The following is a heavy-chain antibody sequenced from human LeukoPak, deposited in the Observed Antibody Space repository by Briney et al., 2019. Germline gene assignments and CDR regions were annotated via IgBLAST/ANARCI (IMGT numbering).Heavy chain of an antibody. Sequence: GGSLRLSCAASGFTFSSYAMHWARQAPGKGLEWVAVISYDGSNKYYADSVKGRFTISRDNSKNTLYLQMNSLRAEDTAVYYCARAQRDYWGQGTLVTVSS. J-gene: IGHJ4*02. D-gene: IGHD5-24*01. CDR2: ISYDGSNK. CDR1: GFTFSSYA. V-gene: IGHV3-30-3*01. CDR3: ARAQRDY.